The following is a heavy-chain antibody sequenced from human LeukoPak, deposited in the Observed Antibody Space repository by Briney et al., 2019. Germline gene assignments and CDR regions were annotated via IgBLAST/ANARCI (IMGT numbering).Heavy chain of an antibody. J-gene: IGHJ6*02. CDR2: IYYSGST. CDR1: GGSISSSSYY. V-gene: IGHV4-39*01. Sequence: SESLSLTCTVSGGSISSSSYYWGWIRQPPGKGLEWIGSIYYSGSTYYNPSLKSRVTISVDTSKNQFSLKLSSVTAADTAVYYCARHLPVEGYGDYYYGMDVWGQGTTVTVSS. D-gene: IGHD4-17*01. CDR3: ARHLPVEGYGDYYYGMDV.